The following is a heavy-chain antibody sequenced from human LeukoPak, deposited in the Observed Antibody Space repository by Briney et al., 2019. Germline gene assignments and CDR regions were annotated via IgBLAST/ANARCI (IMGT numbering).Heavy chain of an antibody. CDR1: GYTFTSYD. V-gene: IGHV1-8*01. CDR3: ARARYCSGGSCYRRAEYFQH. D-gene: IGHD2-15*01. J-gene: IGHJ1*01. Sequence: GASVKVSCKASGYTFTSYDINRVRQATGQGLEWMGWMNPNSGNTGYAQKFQGRVTMTRNTSISTAYMELSSLRSEDTAVYYCARARYCSGGSCYRRAEYFQHWGQGTLVTVSS. CDR2: MNPNSGNT.